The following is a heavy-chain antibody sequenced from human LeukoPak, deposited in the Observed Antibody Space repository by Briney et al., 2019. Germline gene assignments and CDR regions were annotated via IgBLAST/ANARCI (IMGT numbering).Heavy chain of an antibody. CDR2: ISHDGNNK. CDR1: GFPFSDYG. D-gene: IGHD3-22*01. V-gene: IGHV3-30*03. J-gene: IGHJ3*02. CDR3: YRGIVVVIRRAGDAFDI. Sequence: GRSLRLSCAASGFPFSDYGMYWVRQAPGKGLEWLAVISHDGNNKYYADSVKGRITISRDNSMNTLYLQMNSLKTEDTAVYYCYRGIVVVIRRAGDAFDIWGQGTMVTVSS.